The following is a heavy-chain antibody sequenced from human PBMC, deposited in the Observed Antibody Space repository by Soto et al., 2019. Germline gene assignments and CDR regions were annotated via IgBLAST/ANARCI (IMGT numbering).Heavy chain of an antibody. CDR3: ARGVGFGYYYYHMDL. Sequence: SETLSLTCTVSGDFVTSVSDYWSWIRQPPGKGLEWIGYIYYSGSADYNPSLGSRVTISIDTSKNQFSLKLTSVTAADTAVYYCARGVGFGYYYYHMDLWGQGTTVTVSS. V-gene: IGHV4-61*01. J-gene: IGHJ6*02. D-gene: IGHD3-10*01. CDR1: GDFVTSVSDY. CDR2: IYYSGSA.